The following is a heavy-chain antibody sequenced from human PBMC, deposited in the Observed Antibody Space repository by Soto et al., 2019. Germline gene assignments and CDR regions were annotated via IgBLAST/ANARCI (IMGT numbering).Heavy chain of an antibody. CDR3: ARGDFWSGYYLWHWFDP. CDR1: GGSFSGYY. Sequence: SETLSLTCAVYGGSFSGYYWSWIRQPPGKGLEWIGEINHSGSTNYNPSLESRVTISVDTSKNQFSLKLSSVTAADTAVYYCARGDFWSGYYLWHWFDPWGQGTLVTVSS. D-gene: IGHD3-3*01. CDR2: INHSGST. V-gene: IGHV4-34*01. J-gene: IGHJ5*02.